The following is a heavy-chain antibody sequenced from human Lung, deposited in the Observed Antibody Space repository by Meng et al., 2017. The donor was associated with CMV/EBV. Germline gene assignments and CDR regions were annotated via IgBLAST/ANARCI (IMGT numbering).Heavy chain of an antibody. D-gene: IGHD3-10*02. V-gene: IGHV4-34*01. CDR3: GRGDAYVLET. Sequence: SXPXSLTCAVHGGYLSGYFWAYLRLPPGKWLEWIGEINFSGNTYYNPSLESRLTMSLDTSKNQFTLELSSATAADTAVYYCGRGDAYVLETWGQGILVTVSS. CDR1: GGYLSGYF. CDR2: INFSGNT. J-gene: IGHJ5*02.